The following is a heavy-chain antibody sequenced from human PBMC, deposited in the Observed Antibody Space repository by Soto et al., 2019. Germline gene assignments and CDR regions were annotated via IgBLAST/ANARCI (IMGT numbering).Heavy chain of an antibody. CDR2: INHSGST. J-gene: IGHJ6*02. CDR3: ARGRLRYLYYGMDV. D-gene: IGHD3-9*01. CDR1: GGSFGGYY. V-gene: IGHV4-34*01. Sequence: SETLSLTCAVYGGSFGGYYWSWIRQPPGKGLEWIGEINHSGSTNYNPSLKSRVTISVDTSKNQFSLKLSSVTAADTAVYYCARGRLRYLYYGMDVWGQGTTVTVSS.